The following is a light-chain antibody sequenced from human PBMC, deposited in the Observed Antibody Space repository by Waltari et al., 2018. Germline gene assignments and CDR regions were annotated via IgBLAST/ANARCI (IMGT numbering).Light chain of an antibody. CDR3: MIWDSSAWV. CDR2: YRSDSDK. J-gene: IGLJ3*02. Sequence: QAVLTQPSSLSASPGASASLTCTLRSGIDVGTYRIYWYQQKPGNPPHYLLRYRSDSDKQQGFGVPFRFSGSKDASANAGILLISGLQSDDEADYYCMIWDSSAWVFGGGTKLTVL. CDR1: SGIDVGTYR. V-gene: IGLV5-45*03.